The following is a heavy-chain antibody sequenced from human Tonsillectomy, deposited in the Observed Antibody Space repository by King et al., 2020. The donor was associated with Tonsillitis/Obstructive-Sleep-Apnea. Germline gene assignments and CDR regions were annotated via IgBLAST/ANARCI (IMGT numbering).Heavy chain of an antibody. CDR1: GFSLSTSGVG. V-gene: IGHV2-5*02. CDR2: IYWDDDK. CDR3: AHTRLWSHSYGLGV. J-gene: IGHJ6*02. D-gene: IGHD3-10*01. Sequence: FTLKESGPTLVKPTQTLTLTCTFSGFSLSTSGVGVGWIRQPPGKALEWLALIYWDDDKRYSPSLKTRLTITKDTSKNQVVLTMTNMDPVDSSTYYCAHTRLWSHSYGLGVWGQGTTVTVSS.